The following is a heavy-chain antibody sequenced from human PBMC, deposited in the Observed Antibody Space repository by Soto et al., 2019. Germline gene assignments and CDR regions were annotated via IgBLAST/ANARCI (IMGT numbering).Heavy chain of an antibody. J-gene: IGHJ6*03. V-gene: IGHV3-21*01. Sequence: PGGSLRLSCAASGFTFSSYSMNWVRQAPGKGLEWVSSISSSSSYIYYADSVKGRFTISRDNAKNSLYLQMNSLRAEDTAVYYCARDLNPGFSLPAAEYSSSSDPPSGYYYYMDVWGKGTTVTVSS. CDR1: GFTFSSYS. CDR3: ARDLNPGFSLPAAEYSSSSDPPSGYYYYMDV. D-gene: IGHD6-6*01. CDR2: ISSSSSYI.